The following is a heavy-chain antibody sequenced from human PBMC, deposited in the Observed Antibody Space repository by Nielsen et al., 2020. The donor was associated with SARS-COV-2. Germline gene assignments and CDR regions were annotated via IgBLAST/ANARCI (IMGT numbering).Heavy chain of an antibody. CDR3: AREVIAPRPGGDYTYYMDV. CDR2: IHYSGGT. D-gene: IGHD6-6*01. J-gene: IGHJ6*03. CDR1: GGSISTGSHY. V-gene: IGHV4-39*02. Sequence: SETLSLTCIVSGGSISTGSHYWGWIRQPPGKGLEWIGSIHYSGGTYYNPSLRSRVTISVDTSKNQFFLRLTSVTAADTAVYYCAREVIAPRPGGDYTYYMDVWGSGITVTVAS.